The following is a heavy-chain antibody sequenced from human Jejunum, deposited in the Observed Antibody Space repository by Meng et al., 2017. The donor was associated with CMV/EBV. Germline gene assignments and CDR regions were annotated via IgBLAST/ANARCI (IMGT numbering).Heavy chain of an antibody. J-gene: IGHJ4*02. CDR2: ISAYNGNT. Sequence: VKLLQSGSELKKPGASVKVSCKASGYTFTSYAMNWVRQAPGQGLEWMGWISAYNGNTNYAQTLQGRVTMTTDTSTSTAYMELRSLRSDDTAVYYCARVEVGITSGDYWGQGTLVTVSS. D-gene: IGHD1-26*01. CDR3: ARVEVGITSGDY. CDR1: GYTFTSYA. V-gene: IGHV1-18*01.